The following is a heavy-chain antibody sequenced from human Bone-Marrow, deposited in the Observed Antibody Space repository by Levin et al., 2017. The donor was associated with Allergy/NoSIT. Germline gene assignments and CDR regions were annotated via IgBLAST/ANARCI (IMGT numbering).Heavy chain of an antibody. D-gene: IGHD3-3*01. CDR1: GFTFSSYW. CDR2: IKQDGSDK. CDR3: ARNGYDFWSGYYTNYYYYMDV. V-gene: IGHV3-7*01. Sequence: ETLSLTCAASGFTFSSYWMSWVRQAPGKGLEWVANIKQDGSDKYYVDSVKGRFTISRDNAKNSLYLQMNSLRAEDTAVYYCARNGYDFWSGYYTNYYYYMDVWGKGTTVTVSS. J-gene: IGHJ6*03.